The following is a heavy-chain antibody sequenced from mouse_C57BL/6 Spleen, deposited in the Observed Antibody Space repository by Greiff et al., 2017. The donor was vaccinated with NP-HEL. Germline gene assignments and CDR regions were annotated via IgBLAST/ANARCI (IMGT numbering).Heavy chain of an antibody. V-gene: IGHV1-63*01. CDR1: GYTFTNYW. CDR3: ARSGYWGFDY. D-gene: IGHD1-2*01. Sequence: QVQLKESGAELVRPGTSVKMSCKASGYTFTNYWIGWAKQRPGHGLEWIGDIYPGGGYTNYNEKFKGKATLTADKSSSTAYMQFSSLTSEDSAIYYCARSGYWGFDYWGQGTTLTVSS. CDR2: IYPGGGYT. J-gene: IGHJ2*01.